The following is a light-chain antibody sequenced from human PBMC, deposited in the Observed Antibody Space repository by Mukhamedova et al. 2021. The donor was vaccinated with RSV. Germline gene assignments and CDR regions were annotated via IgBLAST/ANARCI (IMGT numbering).Light chain of an antibody. CDR3: TSTITTNVV. Sequence: PSGVSSRFSGSKSGNTASLTISALQPEDEADYYCTSTITTNVVFGGGTKLTVL. J-gene: IGLJ2*01. V-gene: IGLV2-14*01.